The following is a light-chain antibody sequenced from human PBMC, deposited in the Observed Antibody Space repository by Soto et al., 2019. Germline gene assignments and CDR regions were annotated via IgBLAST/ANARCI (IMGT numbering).Light chain of an antibody. CDR3: QSYDASLSVHYV. CDR2: RNT. Sequence: QSVLTQPPSVSWAQGQRVTISCTWRSSNIGSTYDVQWYQQLPVTAPKLLIHRNTDRASGVPDRFAGSKSGTSASLAINGLQADYEADYYCQSYDASLSVHYVFGTGTKLTVL. V-gene: IGLV1-40*01. CDR1: SSNIGSTYD. J-gene: IGLJ1*01.